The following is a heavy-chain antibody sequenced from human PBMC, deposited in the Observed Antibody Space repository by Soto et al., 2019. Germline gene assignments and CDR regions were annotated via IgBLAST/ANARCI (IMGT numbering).Heavy chain of an antibody. Sequence: QVQLVESGGGVVQPGRSLRLSCAASGFTFSSYGMHWVRQAPGKGLEWVAVISYDGSNKYYADSVKGRFTISRDNSKNTLYLQMNSLRAEDTAVYYCAKQQLVLWGLDYWGQGTLVTVSS. CDR3: AKQQLVLWGLDY. D-gene: IGHD6-13*01. CDR2: ISYDGSNK. CDR1: GFTFSSYG. V-gene: IGHV3-30*18. J-gene: IGHJ4*02.